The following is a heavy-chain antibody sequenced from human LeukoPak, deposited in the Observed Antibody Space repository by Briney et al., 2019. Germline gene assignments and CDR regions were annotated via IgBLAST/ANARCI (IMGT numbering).Heavy chain of an antibody. CDR1: GFTFSSYS. CDR2: ISSSSYI. CDR3: ARDEWGDAFDI. D-gene: IGHD1-26*01. J-gene: IGHJ3*02. Sequence: GGSLRLSCAASGFTFSSYSMNWVRQAPGKGLEWVSSISSSSYIHSADSVRGRFTISRDNAKNSLFLQMSSLRAEDTAVYYCARDEWGDAFDIWGQGTMVTVFS. V-gene: IGHV3-21*01.